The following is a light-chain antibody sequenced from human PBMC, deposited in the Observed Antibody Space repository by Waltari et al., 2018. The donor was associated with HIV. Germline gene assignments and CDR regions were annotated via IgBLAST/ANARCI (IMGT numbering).Light chain of an antibody. Sequence: DIQLTQSPSSLSASIGDTVTISCRASQDISNSVSWFQLQPGKAPKLLVHGAFILQRGVPSRFSGSGSGTDYTLTITGLQAEDFATYFCQQYYGVPLTFGGGTRVDI. V-gene: IGKV1-NL1*01. CDR3: QQYYGVPLT. CDR2: GAF. CDR1: QDISNS. J-gene: IGKJ4*01.